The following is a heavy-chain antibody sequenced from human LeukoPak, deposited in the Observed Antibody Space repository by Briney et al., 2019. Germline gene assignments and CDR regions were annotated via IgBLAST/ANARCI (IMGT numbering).Heavy chain of an antibody. CDR2: INHSGTT. V-gene: IGHV4-34*01. CDR1: GGSFSGYS. Sequence: PSETLSLTCAVYGGSFSGYSWSWIRQPPGKGLEWIGEINHSGTTNYNPSLKSRVTISVDTSKNQFSLKLNSVTAADTAVYYCARDQLGNNYWGQGTLVTVSS. J-gene: IGHJ4*02. D-gene: IGHD1-1*01. CDR3: ARDQLGNNY.